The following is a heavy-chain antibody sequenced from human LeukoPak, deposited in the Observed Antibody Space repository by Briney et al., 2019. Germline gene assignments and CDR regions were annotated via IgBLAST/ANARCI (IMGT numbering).Heavy chain of an antibody. V-gene: IGHV3-48*03. CDR2: ISSGSTI. CDR1: GFTFSSYE. CDR3: ARNSGYSSGWYYYFDY. Sequence: GGSPRLSCAASGFTFSSYEMNWVRQAPGKGLEWVSYISSGSTIYYADSVKGRFTISRDNAKNSLYLQMNSLRAEDTAVYYCARNSGYSSGWYYYFDYWGQGTLVTVSS. J-gene: IGHJ4*02. D-gene: IGHD6-19*01.